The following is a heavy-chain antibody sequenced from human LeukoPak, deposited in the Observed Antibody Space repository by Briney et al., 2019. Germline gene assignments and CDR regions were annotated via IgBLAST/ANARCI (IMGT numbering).Heavy chain of an antibody. CDR2: VSYDGSNK. J-gene: IGHJ4*02. V-gene: IGHV3-30*03. Sequence: GGSLRLSCAASGFTFSSYGMHWVRQAPGKGVEWVAVVSYDGSNKYYADSVKGRFTISRDNSKNTLYLQMNSLRAEDTAVYYCAGTVAYCGGDCYFVTDYWGQGTLVTVSS. D-gene: IGHD2-21*02. CDR1: GFTFSSYG. CDR3: AGTVAYCGGDCYFVTDY.